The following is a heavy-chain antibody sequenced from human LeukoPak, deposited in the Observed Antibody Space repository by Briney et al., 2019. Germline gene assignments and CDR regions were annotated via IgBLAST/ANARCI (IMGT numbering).Heavy chain of an antibody. J-gene: IGHJ4*02. CDR1: GFTFTSYG. V-gene: IGHV3-33*01. CDR3: ARDREQTYYDFWSGYFY. D-gene: IGHD3-3*01. CDR2: IWYDGSNK. Sequence: QSGGSLRLSCAASGFTFTSYGMHWVRQAPGKGLEWVAIIWYDGSNKYYADSVKGRFTISRDNSKNTLYLQMSSLRAEDTAVYYRARDREQTYYDFWSGYFYWGQGTLVTVSS.